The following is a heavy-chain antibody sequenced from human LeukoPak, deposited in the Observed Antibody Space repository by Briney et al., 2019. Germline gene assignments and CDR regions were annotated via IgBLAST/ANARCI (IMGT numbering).Heavy chain of an antibody. CDR1: GFPFSSYW. Sequence: GGSLRLSCVASGFPFSSYWMTWVRQAPGKGLEWVANIKQDGSKKSYVDSVKGRFTISRDNAKNSLYLQMNSLRAEDTAVYYCAKGSELLWFGELLFRGQGTLVTVSS. CDR3: AKGSELLWFGELLF. J-gene: IGHJ4*02. D-gene: IGHD3-10*01. V-gene: IGHV3-7*03. CDR2: IKQDGSKK.